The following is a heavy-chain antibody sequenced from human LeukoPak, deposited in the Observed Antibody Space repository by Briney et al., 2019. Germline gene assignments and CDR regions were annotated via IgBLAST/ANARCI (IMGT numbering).Heavy chain of an antibody. D-gene: IGHD3-10*01. V-gene: IGHV1-3*01. CDR3: ARDRGDYGSGKEYYYYGMDV. CDR1: GYTFTSYA. J-gene: IGHJ6*02. Sequence: ASVKVSCKASGYTFTSYAMHWVRQAPGQRLEWMGWINAGNGNTKYSQKFQGRVTITRDTSASTAYMELSSLRSEDTAVYYCARDRGDYGSGKEYYYYGMDVWGQGTTVTVSS. CDR2: INAGNGNT.